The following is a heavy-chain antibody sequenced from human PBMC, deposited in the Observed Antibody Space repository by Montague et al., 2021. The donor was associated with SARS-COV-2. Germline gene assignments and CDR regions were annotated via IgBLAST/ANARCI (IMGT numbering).Heavy chain of an antibody. V-gene: IGHV4-34*01. Sequence: SETLSLTCTVSGVSVTDYYWSWIRQPPGKGLEWIGEINHSGSTNYNPSLKSRATISVDTSKNQFSLKLSSVTAADTAVYYCARGSGCSGGSCYSEWDPYYYYGMDVWGQGTTVTVSS. CDR1: GVSVTDYY. D-gene: IGHD2-15*01. J-gene: IGHJ6*02. CDR3: ARGSGCSGGSCYSEWDPYYYYGMDV. CDR2: INHSGST.